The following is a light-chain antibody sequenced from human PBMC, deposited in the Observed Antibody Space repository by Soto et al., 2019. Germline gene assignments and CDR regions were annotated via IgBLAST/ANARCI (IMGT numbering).Light chain of an antibody. Sequence: EIVLTQSPGTLSLSPGERATLSCRASQSVSSAYLAWYQHKPGQPPTLPIYAASSRVTGIPDRFSGSGSGTDFTLTISRLEPEDFAVYYCQQYGSSSTWTFGPGTKVEIK. CDR1: QSVSSAY. CDR2: AAS. V-gene: IGKV3-20*01. J-gene: IGKJ1*01. CDR3: QQYGSSSTWT.